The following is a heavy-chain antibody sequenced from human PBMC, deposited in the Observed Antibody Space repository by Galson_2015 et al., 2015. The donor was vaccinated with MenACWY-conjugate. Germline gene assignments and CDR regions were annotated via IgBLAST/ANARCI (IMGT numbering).Heavy chain of an antibody. Sequence: SLRLSCAASGFTFNNYWMHWVRQPPGKGLEWISYIKADGSFSNYADSVKGRFTISTDNAKNMVYLQMDGLGDEDTAVYFWARDNNWSFDSWGQGTLVTVSS. D-gene: IGHD1-1*01. CDR2: IKADGSFS. V-gene: IGHV3-74*01. CDR3: ARDNNWSFDS. CDR1: GFTFNNYW. J-gene: IGHJ4*02.